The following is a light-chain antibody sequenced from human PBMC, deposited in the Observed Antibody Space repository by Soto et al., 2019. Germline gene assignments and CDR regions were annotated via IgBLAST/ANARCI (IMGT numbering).Light chain of an antibody. Sequence: EIVLTQSPGTLALSPGERATLSGRASQSVSSSFLAWYQQKPGQAPRLLMFGASSRPSDIPDRFSGSGCGTDFTLTISRLEPEDFAVYYCQQYGGSPMYTFGQGTRLAIK. CDR2: GAS. V-gene: IGKV3-20*01. CDR1: QSVSSSF. J-gene: IGKJ2*01. CDR3: QQYGGSPMYT.